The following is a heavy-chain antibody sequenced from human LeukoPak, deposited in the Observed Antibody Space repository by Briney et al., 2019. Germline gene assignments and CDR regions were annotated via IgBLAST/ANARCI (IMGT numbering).Heavy chain of an antibody. CDR3: ARAGWYGGISRYAMDV. CDR1: GGTFSSYT. Sequence: ASVKVSCKASGGTFSSYTISWVRQAPGQGLEWMGRIIPILGIANYAQKFQGRVTITADKSTSTAYMELSSLRAEDTAVYYCARAGWYGGISRYAMDVWGQGTTVTVSS. J-gene: IGHJ6*02. CDR2: IIPILGIA. D-gene: IGHD6-19*01. V-gene: IGHV1-69*02.